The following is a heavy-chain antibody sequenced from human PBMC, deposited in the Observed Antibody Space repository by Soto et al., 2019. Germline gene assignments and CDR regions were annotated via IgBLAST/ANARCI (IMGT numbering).Heavy chain of an antibody. CDR2: ISAYNGNT. J-gene: IGHJ4*02. D-gene: IGHD2-21*01. Sequence: AASVKVSWKDSGYTFTSYGMSWVRQAPGQGLEWMGWISAYNGNTNYAQKLQGRVTMTTDTSTSTAYMELRSLRSDDTAVYYCARSWWWDTAVDYWGQGTLVTVSS. CDR1: GYTFTSYG. V-gene: IGHV1-18*01. CDR3: ARSWWWDTAVDY.